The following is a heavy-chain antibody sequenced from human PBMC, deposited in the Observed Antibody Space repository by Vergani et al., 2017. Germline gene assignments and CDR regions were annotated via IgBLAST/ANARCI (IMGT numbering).Heavy chain of an antibody. V-gene: IGHV3-23*04. Sequence: EVQLVESGGGLVQPGGSLRLSCAASGFTFSSYAMSWVRQAPGKGLEWVSAISGSGGSTYYADSVKGRFTISRDNSKNTLYLQMNSLRAEDTAVYYCAHSPNYDFWSGYSGGWFDPWGQGTLVTVSS. CDR1: GFTFSSYA. CDR3: AHSPNYDFWSGYSGGWFDP. J-gene: IGHJ5*02. D-gene: IGHD3-3*01. CDR2: ISGSGGST.